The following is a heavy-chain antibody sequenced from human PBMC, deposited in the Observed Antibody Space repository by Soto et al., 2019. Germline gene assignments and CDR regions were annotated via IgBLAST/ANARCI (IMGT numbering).Heavy chain of an antibody. CDR1: GYSINMGYY. CDR3: ARYQYDRIGHDAEH. Sequence: SETLSLTCSVSGYSINMGYYWGCIRQAPGKGLEWIGSIYHRGATYYAPSLKARAAISLDTSNNHFTLRLTSVTVADKAIYYCARYQYDRIGHDAEHWVQGARVTLSS. D-gene: IGHD3-22*01. J-gene: IGHJ4*02. V-gene: IGHV4-38-2*01. CDR2: IYHRGAT.